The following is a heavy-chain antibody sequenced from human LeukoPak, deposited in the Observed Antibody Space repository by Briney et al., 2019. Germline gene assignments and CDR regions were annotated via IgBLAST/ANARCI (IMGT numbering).Heavy chain of an antibody. CDR1: GRSFSAYY. J-gene: IGHJ4*02. V-gene: IGHV4-34*01. CDR2: INHGGST. CDR3: ARVGTRYGDFGYFDY. D-gene: IGHD4-17*01. Sequence: SETLSLTCAVYGRSFSAYYWSWIRQSPGKGLEWIGEINHGGSTAYNPSLKSRVTILVDTSKNQFSLKLRSVTAADTAVYYCARVGTRYGDFGYFDYWGQGALVTVSS.